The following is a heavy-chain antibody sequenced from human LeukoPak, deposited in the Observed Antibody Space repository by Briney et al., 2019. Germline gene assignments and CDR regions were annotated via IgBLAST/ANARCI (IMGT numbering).Heavy chain of an antibody. Sequence: GGSLRLSCAASGFSFNSYNIHWVRQIPGEGLEWVSLIWYDGTKKYYADSVKARFTISRDNSNNMVYLQMNRLRAEDTAVYYCARDQYYDFWSGPYPSSYYGMDVWGQGTTVTVSS. V-gene: IGHV3-33*01. D-gene: IGHD3-3*01. CDR2: IWYDGTKK. CDR1: GFSFNSYN. CDR3: ARDQYYDFWSGPYPSSYYGMDV. J-gene: IGHJ6*02.